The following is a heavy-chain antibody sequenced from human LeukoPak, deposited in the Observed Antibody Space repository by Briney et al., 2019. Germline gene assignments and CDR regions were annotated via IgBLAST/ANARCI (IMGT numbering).Heavy chain of an antibody. CDR2: INHDGSST. D-gene: IGHD7-27*01. CDR3: GRGHWGLDY. J-gene: IGHJ4*02. V-gene: IGHV3-74*01. CDR1: GFTFSTFW. Sequence: GGSLRLSCATSGFTFSTFWMHWVRQAPGKGLVWVSRINHDGSSTNYADSVKGRFTISRDNAKNTLHLQMNSLRAEGTAVYYCGRGHWGLDYWGQGALVTVSS.